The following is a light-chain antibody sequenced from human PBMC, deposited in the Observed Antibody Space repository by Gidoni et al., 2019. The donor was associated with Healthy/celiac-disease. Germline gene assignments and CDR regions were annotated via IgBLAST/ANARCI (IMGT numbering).Light chain of an antibody. CDR3: QHYGSSPCS. CDR1: QSVSSSY. V-gene: IGKV3-20*01. CDR2: GAP. J-gene: IGKJ2*04. Sequence: EIVLPQSQGTLSLSPGERATPSCRASQSVSSSYLAWYQQKPGQAPRLLIYGAPSRATGIPDRFSGSGSGTDFTLTISRLEPEDFAVYYCQHYGSSPCSFXQXTKLEIK.